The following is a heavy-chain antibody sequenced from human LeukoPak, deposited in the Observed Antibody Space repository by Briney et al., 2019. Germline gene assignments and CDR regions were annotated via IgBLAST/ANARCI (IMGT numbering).Heavy chain of an antibody. CDR1: GFTFSDYA. Sequence: GGSLRLSCAASGFTFSDYAMTWVRQAPVKGLEWVATISGSGVMTYYADSVKGRFTVSGDNSKNTVYLQMSGLTAADTAVYYCAKDRSIGTYYTFDHWGQGTLVTVSS. D-gene: IGHD1-26*01. CDR3: AKDRSIGTYYTFDH. V-gene: IGHV3-23*01. CDR2: ISGSGVMT. J-gene: IGHJ4*02.